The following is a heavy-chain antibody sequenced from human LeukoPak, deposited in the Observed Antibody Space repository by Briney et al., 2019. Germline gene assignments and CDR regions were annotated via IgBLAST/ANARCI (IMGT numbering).Heavy chain of an antibody. CDR1: GFTFSTYA. J-gene: IGHJ4*02. CDR3: AKDLYSSGWAFDY. D-gene: IGHD6-19*01. Sequence: GGSLRLSCAASGFTFSTYAMSWVRQAPGKGLEWVSVMSGSGDSTYYADSVRGRFTISRDNSKNILYLQMNSLRAEDTAVYYCAKDLYSSGWAFDYWGQGTLVTVSS. V-gene: IGHV3-23*01. CDR2: MSGSGDST.